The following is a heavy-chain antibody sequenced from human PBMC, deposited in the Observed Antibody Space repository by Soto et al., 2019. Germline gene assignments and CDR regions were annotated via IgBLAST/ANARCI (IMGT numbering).Heavy chain of an antibody. CDR2: IYYSGST. CDR1: GGSISSGGYY. CDR3: ARDSMRETCGSWFDP. J-gene: IGHJ5*02. Sequence: ASETLSLTCTVSGGSISSGGYYWSWIRQHPGKGLEWIGYIYYSGSTYYNPSLKSRVTISVGTSKNQFSLKLSSVTAADTAVYYCARDSMRETCGSWFDPWGQRTLVIVSS. D-gene: IGHD3-22*01. V-gene: IGHV4-31*03.